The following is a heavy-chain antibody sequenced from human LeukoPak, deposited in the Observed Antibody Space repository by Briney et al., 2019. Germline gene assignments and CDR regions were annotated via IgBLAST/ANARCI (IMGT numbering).Heavy chain of an antibody. CDR1: GFTFNYYA. CDR2: ISDNEGKT. CDR3: ARHEIFIQY. D-gene: IGHD3-16*02. J-gene: IGHJ4*02. Sequence: PGGSLRLSCAAYGFTFNYYAMSWVRQAPGKGLEWVSGISDNEGKTYYTDSVKGRFTISRDNTKNTVYLQMNNLRADDTAVYFCARHEIFIQYWGQDTVVTVSS. V-gene: IGHV3-23*01.